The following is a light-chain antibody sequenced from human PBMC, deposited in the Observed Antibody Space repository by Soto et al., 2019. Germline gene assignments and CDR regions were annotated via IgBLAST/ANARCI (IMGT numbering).Light chain of an antibody. CDR2: DVS. CDR3: SSYTSTNTLFV. V-gene: IGLV2-14*03. J-gene: IGLJ1*01. CDR1: SSDVGFYNY. Sequence: QSVLTQPASVSGSPGQSITISCTGTSSDVGFYNYVSWYQHHPGKAPKLMIYDVSNRPSGVSDRFSGSKSGNTASLTISGLQADDEADYYCSSYTSTNTLFVFGTGTKVTVL.